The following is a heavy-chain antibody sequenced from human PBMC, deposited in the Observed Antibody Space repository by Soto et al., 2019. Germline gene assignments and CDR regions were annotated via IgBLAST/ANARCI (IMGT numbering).Heavy chain of an antibody. Sequence: QVQLVQSGAEVKKPGASVKVSCKASGYTFTSYGIIWVRQAPGQGLEWMGWISAYNGNTNYAQKLQGRVTMTTDTSTITAYMELRSLRSDDTAVYYCARDLTDIVVVVAATPGYWGQGTLVTVSS. CDR2: ISAYNGNT. J-gene: IGHJ4*02. V-gene: IGHV1-18*01. CDR3: ARDLTDIVVVVAATPGY. CDR1: GYTFTSYG. D-gene: IGHD2-15*01.